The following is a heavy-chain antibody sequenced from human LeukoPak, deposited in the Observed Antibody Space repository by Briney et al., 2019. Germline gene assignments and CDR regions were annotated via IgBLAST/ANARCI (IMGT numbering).Heavy chain of an antibody. CDR2: INPNSGGT. D-gene: IGHD3-16*02. J-gene: IGHJ5*02. CDR1: GYTFTSYG. Sequence: ASVKVSYKASGYTFTSYGIRWVRQAPGQGLEWMGWINPNSGGTNYAQKFQGRVTMTRDTSISTAYMELSRLRSDDTAVYYCARVPTDVWGSYRPFDPWGQGTLVTVSS. CDR3: ARVPTDVWGSYRPFDP. V-gene: IGHV1-2*02.